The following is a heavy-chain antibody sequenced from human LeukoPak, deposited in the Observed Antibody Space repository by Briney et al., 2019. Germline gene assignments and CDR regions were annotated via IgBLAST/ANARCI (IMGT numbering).Heavy chain of an antibody. CDR3: AKDYCDFPDAFDI. J-gene: IGHJ3*02. Sequence: AGSLRLSCAASGFTFSSYATSWVRQAPGDGLEWVSASSGSGGITYYADSVKGRFTISRDNSKNTLYLQMNSLRAEDTAVYYCAKDYCDFPDAFDIWGQGTMVTVSS. CDR2: SSGSGGIT. V-gene: IGHV3-23*01. CDR1: GFTFSSYA. D-gene: IGHD4-17*01.